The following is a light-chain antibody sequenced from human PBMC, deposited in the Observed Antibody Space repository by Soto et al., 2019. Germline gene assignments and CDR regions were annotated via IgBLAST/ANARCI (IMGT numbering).Light chain of an antibody. V-gene: IGKV3-20*01. J-gene: IGKJ1*01. CDR1: QTVDSNF. CDR3: LKYGSSPGWT. Sequence: DIVLTQSPGTLSLSPGYRSTLTCRASQTVDSNFLAWYQQKPGQAPRLLIYAASTRATGIPDRFSGSGSGTDFTLTIGRLDPEDFAVYYCLKYGSSPGWTFGPGTKGDIK. CDR2: AAS.